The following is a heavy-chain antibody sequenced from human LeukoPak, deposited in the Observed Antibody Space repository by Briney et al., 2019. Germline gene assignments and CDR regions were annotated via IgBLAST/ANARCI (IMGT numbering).Heavy chain of an antibody. J-gene: IGHJ4*02. V-gene: IGHV3-53*01. CDR1: GFTVSSNY. Sequence: SGGSLRLSCAASGFTVSSNYMSWVRQAPGKGLEWVSVIYSGGSTYYADSVKGRFTISRDNSKNTLYLQMNSLRAEDTAVYYCARPASGSGYYLGFDYWGQGTLVTVSS. CDR3: ARPASGSGYYLGFDY. D-gene: IGHD3-22*01. CDR2: IYSGGST.